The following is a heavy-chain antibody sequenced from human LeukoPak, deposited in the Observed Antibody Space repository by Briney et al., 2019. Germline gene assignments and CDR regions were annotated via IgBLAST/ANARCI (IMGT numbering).Heavy chain of an antibody. Sequence: PGGSLRLSCAASGFTFSTYSMNWVRQAPGKGLEWVSYISSRSDTIYYADPVEGRFTISRDNARDSLYLQMNSLRDEDTAVYYCARESYTYEDYWGQGTLVTVSS. J-gene: IGHJ4*02. CDR3: ARESYTYEDY. CDR1: GFTFSTYS. CDR2: ISSRSDTI. V-gene: IGHV3-48*02. D-gene: IGHD5-18*01.